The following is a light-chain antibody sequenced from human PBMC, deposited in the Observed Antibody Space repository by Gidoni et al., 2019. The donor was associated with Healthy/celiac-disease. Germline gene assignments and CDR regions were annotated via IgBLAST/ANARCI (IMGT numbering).Light chain of an antibody. Sequence: AIRITQSPSSLSASTGDRVTITCRASQGISSYLPWYQQKPGKAPKLLSYAASTLQSGVPSRFSGSGSGTDFTLTISCLQSEDFATYYCQQYYSYPLTFGGGTKVEIK. CDR1: QGISSY. CDR3: QQYYSYPLT. CDR2: AAS. J-gene: IGKJ4*02. V-gene: IGKV1-8*01.